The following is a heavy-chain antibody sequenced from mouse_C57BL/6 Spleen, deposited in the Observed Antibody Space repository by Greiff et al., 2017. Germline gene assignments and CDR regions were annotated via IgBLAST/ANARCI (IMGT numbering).Heavy chain of an antibody. CDR1: GYTFTDYN. D-gene: IGHD1-1*01. Sequence: DVQLQESGPELVKPGASVSMSCKASGYTFTDYNMHWVKQSHGKSLEWIGYINPNNGGTSYNPKFKGKATLTVNTSSSTAYMELRSLTSEDTAVYYCARRDYGGFDYWGQGTTLTVSS. J-gene: IGHJ2*01. CDR2: INPNNGGT. CDR3: ARRDYGGFDY. V-gene: IGHV1-22*01.